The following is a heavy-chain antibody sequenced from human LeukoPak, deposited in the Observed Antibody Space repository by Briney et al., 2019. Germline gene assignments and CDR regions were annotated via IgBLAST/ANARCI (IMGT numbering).Heavy chain of an antibody. CDR1: GFTVSSNY. J-gene: IGHJ3*02. Sequence: TGGALRLSCAASGFTVSSNYMSWVRQAPGKGLEWVSVIYSGGSTFYADSVKGRFTISRDNSKNTLYLQMNSLRAEDMAVYYCAREQYDDSGPDAFDIWGQGTMVTVSS. D-gene: IGHD3-16*01. CDR2: IYSGGST. CDR3: AREQYDDSGPDAFDI. V-gene: IGHV3-53*01.